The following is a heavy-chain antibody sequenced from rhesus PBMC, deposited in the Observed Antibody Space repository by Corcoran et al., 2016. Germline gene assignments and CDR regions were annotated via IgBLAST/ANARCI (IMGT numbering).Heavy chain of an antibody. CDR3: TRDRWGGSFDY. D-gene: IGHD6-25*01. V-gene: IGHV3-136*01. Sequence: EVQLVESGGGLAKPGGSLRLSCAASGFTFSSYDMSWVRQAPGKGLEMESYISYTGKTIYYADSGKGRFTISRDNAKNSLSLQMSSLRAEDTAVYYCTRDRWGGSFDYWGQGVLVTVSS. CDR1: GFTFSSYD. J-gene: IGHJ4*01. CDR2: ISYTGKTI.